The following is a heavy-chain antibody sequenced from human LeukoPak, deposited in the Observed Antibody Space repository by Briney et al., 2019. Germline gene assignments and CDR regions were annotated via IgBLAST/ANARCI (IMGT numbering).Heavy chain of an antibody. D-gene: IGHD4-17*01. CDR1: GFTFSGSA. CDR2: IRSKANSYAT. CDR3: TRLMTTVDY. J-gene: IGHJ4*02. V-gene: IGHV3-73*01. Sequence: GGSLRLSCAASGFTFSGSAMHWVRQASGKGLEWVGRIRSKANSYATAYAASVKGRFTISRDDSKNTAYLQMNSLKTEDTAVYYCTRLMTTVDYWGQGTLVTVSS.